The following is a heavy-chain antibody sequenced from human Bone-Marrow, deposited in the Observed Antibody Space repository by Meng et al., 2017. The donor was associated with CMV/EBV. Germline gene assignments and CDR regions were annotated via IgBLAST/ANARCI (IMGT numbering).Heavy chain of an antibody. CDR3: ARGNWNYGHYYYYGMDV. J-gene: IGHJ6*02. Sequence: GESLKISCAASGFTFSSYAMSWIRQAPGKGLEWVSYISSSGSTIYYADSVKGRFTISRDNAKNSLYLQMNSLRAEDTAVYYCARGNWNYGHYYYYGMDVWGQGTTVTVSS. V-gene: IGHV3-11*01. CDR2: ISSSGSTI. CDR1: GFTFSSYA. D-gene: IGHD1-7*01.